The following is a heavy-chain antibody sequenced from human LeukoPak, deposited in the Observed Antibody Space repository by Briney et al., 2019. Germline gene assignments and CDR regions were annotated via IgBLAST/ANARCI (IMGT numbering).Heavy chain of an antibody. V-gene: IGHV4-59*11. Sequence: SETLSLTCTVSGGSISPHYWTWIRQTPGNGLEWIGYIFHSGLTNYNSALRSRVTLSVDTARNQLSLKLTSVTAADTAVYYCTREVSTVTFDYWGQGTLVTVSS. CDR3: TREVSTVTFDY. CDR1: GGSISPHY. CDR2: IFHSGLT. J-gene: IGHJ4*02. D-gene: IGHD4-17*01.